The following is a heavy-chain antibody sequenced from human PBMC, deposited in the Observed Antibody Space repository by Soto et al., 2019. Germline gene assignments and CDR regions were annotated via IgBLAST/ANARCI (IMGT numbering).Heavy chain of an antibody. J-gene: IGHJ4*02. D-gene: IGHD2-2*01. Sequence: QVQLVESGGGVVQPGRSLRLSCAASGFTFSSYGMHWVRQAPGKGLEWVAVIWYDGSNKYYADSVKGRFTISRDNSKNTLYLQMNSLRAEDTAVYYCARDLDIVVVPWGFDYWGQGTLVTVSS. CDR2: IWYDGSNK. CDR1: GFTFSSYG. CDR3: ARDLDIVVVPWGFDY. V-gene: IGHV3-33*01.